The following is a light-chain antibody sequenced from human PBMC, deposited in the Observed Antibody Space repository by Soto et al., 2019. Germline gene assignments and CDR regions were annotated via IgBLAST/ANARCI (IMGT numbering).Light chain of an antibody. V-gene: IGLV1-44*01. CDR3: AAWDDSRNGYV. Sequence: QSVLTQPPSASGTPGQRVTISCSGSSSNIGSTTVNWYQQLPGTAPKLLISNNNRRPSGVPDRFSGSKSGTSASLAISGLQSVEEADYYCAAWDDSRNGYVFGIGTKVTVL. CDR1: SSNIGSTT. J-gene: IGLJ1*01. CDR2: NNN.